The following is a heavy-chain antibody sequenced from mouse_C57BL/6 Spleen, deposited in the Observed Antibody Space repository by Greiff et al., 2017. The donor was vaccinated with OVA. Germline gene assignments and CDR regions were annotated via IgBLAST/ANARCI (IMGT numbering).Heavy chain of an antibody. Sequence: EVQVVESGPVLVKPGASVKMSCKASGYTFTDYYMNWVKQSHGKSLEWIGVINPYNGGTSYNQKFKGTATLTVDKSSSTAYMALHSLTSEDSAVYSCARTDYGYDENYYAMDYWGQGTSVTVSS. D-gene: IGHD2-2*01. CDR2: INPYNGGT. CDR3: ARTDYGYDENYYAMDY. CDR1: GYTFTDYY. V-gene: IGHV1-19*01. J-gene: IGHJ4*01.